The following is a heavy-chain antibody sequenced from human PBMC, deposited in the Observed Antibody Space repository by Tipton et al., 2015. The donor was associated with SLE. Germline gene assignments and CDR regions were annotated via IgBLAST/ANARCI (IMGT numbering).Heavy chain of an antibody. J-gene: IGHJ3*02. CDR2: ISYDGSTK. D-gene: IGHD2-2*01. Sequence: RSLRLSCAASGFTFSSYAMHWVRQAPGKGLEWMAVISYDGSTKYYADSVKGRFTISRDNSKNTLYLQMNSMRAEDTAVYYCARARSSTWLESDAFDIWGQGTMVTVSS. V-gene: IGHV3-30-3*01. CDR3: ARARSSTWLESDAFDI. CDR1: GFTFSSYA.